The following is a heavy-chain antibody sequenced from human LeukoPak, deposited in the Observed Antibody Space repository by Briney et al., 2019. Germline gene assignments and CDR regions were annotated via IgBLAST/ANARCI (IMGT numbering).Heavy chain of an antibody. J-gene: IGHJ6*02. V-gene: IGHV3-53*01. D-gene: IGHD4-17*01. CDR2: IYSGGST. Sequence: GGSLRLSCAASGFTVSSNYMSWVRQAPGKGLEWVSVIYSGGSTYYADSVKGRFTISRDNSKNTLYLQMNSLRAEDTAVYYCAREGGVYGDYYYGMDVWGQGTTVTVSS. CDR3: AREGGVYGDYYYGMDV. CDR1: GFTVSSNY.